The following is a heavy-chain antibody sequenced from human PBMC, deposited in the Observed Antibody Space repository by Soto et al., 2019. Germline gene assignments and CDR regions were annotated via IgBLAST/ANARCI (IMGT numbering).Heavy chain of an antibody. V-gene: IGHV1-69*13. CDR1: GGTFSSYA. CDR2: VIPIFGTA. D-gene: IGHD2-21*01. J-gene: IGHJ3*02. Sequence: ASVKVSCKASGGTFSSYAISWVREAPGQGLAWMGGVIPIFGTANYAQKFQGRVTITADESTSTVYMELSSLRSEDTAVYYGARGLIRGTRGAFDIWGQGAMVTVSS. CDR3: ARGLIRGTRGAFDI.